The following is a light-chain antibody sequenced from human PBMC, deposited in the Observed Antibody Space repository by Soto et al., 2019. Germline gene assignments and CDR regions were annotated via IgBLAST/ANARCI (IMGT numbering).Light chain of an antibody. CDR2: DVT. CDR1: RSDVGGYDS. CDR3: ASDGGRNNLI. V-gene: IGLV2-8*01. J-gene: IGLJ2*01. Sequence: QSALTQPPSASGSPGQSVTISCTGTRSDVGGYDSVSWYQQHPGKAPKLMIYDVTKRPSGVPDRFSGSRSGNTASLTVFGLQADDEADYYCASDGGRNNLIFGGGTKLTVL.